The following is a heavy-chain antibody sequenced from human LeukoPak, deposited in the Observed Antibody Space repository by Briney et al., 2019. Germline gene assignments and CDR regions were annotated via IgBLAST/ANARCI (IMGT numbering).Heavy chain of an antibody. CDR2: ISYDGSNK. Sequence: PGGSLRLSCAASGFTFSSYAMHWVRQAPGKGLEWVAVISYDGSNKYYADSVKGRFTISRDNSKNTFFLQMNTLRAADTAAYYCAKGSGSGWYGWFAPWGQGTLVTVSS. J-gene: IGHJ5*02. D-gene: IGHD6-19*01. CDR3: AKGSGSGWYGWFAP. CDR1: GFTFSSYA. V-gene: IGHV3-30*07.